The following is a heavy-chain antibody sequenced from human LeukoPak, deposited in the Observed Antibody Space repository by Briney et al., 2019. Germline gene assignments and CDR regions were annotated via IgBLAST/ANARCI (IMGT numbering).Heavy chain of an antibody. CDR2: IYYSGST. J-gene: IGHJ4*02. V-gene: IGHV4-30-4*01. D-gene: IGHD4-17*01. Sequence: SQTLSLTCTVSGGSISSGDYYWRWIRQPPGRGLEWIAYIYYSGSTYYNPSLKSRVTISVDTSKNQFSLKLSSVTAADTAVYYCARSPMTTDPFFDYWGQGTLVTVSS. CDR1: GGSISSGDYY. CDR3: ARSPMTTDPFFDY.